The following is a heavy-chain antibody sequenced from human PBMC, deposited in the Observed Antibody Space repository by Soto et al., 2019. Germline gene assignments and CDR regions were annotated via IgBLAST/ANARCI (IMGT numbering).Heavy chain of an antibody. CDR2: INPNSGGT. J-gene: IGHJ6*02. CDR1: GYTFTGYY. D-gene: IGHD5-12*01. V-gene: IGHV1-2*02. CDR3: ARSIVATTYYYYYGMDV. Sequence: QVQLVQSGAEVKKPGASVKVSCKASGYTFTGYYMHWVRRAPGQGLEWMGWINPNSGGTNYAQKFQGRVTMTRDTSISTAYMELSRLRSDDTAVYYCARSIVATTYYYYYGMDVWGQGTTVTVSS.